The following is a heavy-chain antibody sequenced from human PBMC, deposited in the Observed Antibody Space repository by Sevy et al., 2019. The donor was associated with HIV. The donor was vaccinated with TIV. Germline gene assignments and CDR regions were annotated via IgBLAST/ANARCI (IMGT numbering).Heavy chain of an antibody. V-gene: IGHV3-30*02. CDR2: IWHDGSNK. Sequence: GGSLRLSCAASGFTFNFHGMHWVRQAPGKGLEWVAFIWHDGSNKYMADSVKGRFTISRDNSKNTLFLQMNSLTVEDTAVYYCARETDNSAGWLDPWGQGTLVTVSS. D-gene: IGHD4-4*01. J-gene: IGHJ5*02. CDR1: GFTFNFHG. CDR3: ARETDNSAGWLDP.